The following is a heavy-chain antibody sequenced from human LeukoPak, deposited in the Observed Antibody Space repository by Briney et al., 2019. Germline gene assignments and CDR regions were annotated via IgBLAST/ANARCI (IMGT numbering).Heavy chain of an antibody. J-gene: IGHJ4*02. CDR2: IYYSGST. D-gene: IGHD3-22*01. Sequence: SETLSLTCSVSGGSITSYFWTWIRQPPGKGLEWIGGIYYSGSTNYNPSLKSRVTISVDTSKNQFFLNLNSVTAGDTAVYYCARGGDFGFNMILFWGQGTLVTVSS. CDR1: GGSITSYF. CDR3: ARGGDFGFNMILF. V-gene: IGHV4-59*01.